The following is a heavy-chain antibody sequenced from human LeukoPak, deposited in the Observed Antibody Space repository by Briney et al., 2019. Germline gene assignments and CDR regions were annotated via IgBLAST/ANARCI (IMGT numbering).Heavy chain of an antibody. CDR2: INQDGTYT. Sequence: TGGSLRLSCAASGVTFSSYSRNWVRQAPGKGLQWVANINQDGTYTHYVDSVKGRFTISRDNAENSLYLQMNRLRADDTAVYYCARDYYASGSLDSWGQGTLVTVSS. V-gene: IGHV3-7*01. CDR3: ARDYYASGSLDS. J-gene: IGHJ4*02. CDR1: GVTFSSYS. D-gene: IGHD3-10*01.